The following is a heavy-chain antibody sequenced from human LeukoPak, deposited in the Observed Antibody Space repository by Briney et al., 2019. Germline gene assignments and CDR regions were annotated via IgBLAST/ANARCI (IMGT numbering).Heavy chain of an antibody. J-gene: IGHJ4*02. Sequence: SETLSLTCTVSGGSISSSSYYWGWIRQPPGKELEWIGSIYYSGSTYYNPSLKSRVTISVDTSKNQFSLKLSSVTAADTAVYYCARGVLAITIFGVVPYYFDYWGQGTLVTVSS. CDR2: IYYSGST. CDR1: GGSISSSSYY. V-gene: IGHV4-39*01. CDR3: ARGVLAITIFGVVPYYFDY. D-gene: IGHD3-3*01.